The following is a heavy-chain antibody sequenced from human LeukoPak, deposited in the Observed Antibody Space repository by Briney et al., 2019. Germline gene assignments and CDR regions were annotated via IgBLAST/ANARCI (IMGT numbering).Heavy chain of an antibody. Sequence: GGSLRLSCAASGFTFSSFGMSWVRQVPGKGLEWVSSISSGAGSTYYADSVKGRFTISRDNSKHSLYLQMTSLRADDTAVYYCAKDRLRFCTGGNCYSPADYWGQGILVTVSS. CDR2: ISSGAGST. CDR3: AKDRLRFCTGGNCYSPADY. J-gene: IGHJ4*01. V-gene: IGHV3-23*01. D-gene: IGHD2-15*01. CDR1: GFTFSSFG.